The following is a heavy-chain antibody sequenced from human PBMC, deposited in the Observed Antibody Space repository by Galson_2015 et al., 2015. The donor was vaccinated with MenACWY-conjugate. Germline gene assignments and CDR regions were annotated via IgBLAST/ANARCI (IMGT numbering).Heavy chain of an antibody. CDR2: ISISSSYI. V-gene: IGHV3-21*01. D-gene: IGHD3-3*01. J-gene: IGHJ4*02. CDR3: ARDYARLEWLSAYYSDY. CDR1: GFIFSSHT. Sequence: SLRLSCAASGFIFSSHTMNWVRQAPGKGLEWISSISISSSYIYYADSVKGRFTISRDNAKNSLYLQMNSLTAEDTAVYYCARDYARLEWLSAYYSDYWGQGTPVTVSS.